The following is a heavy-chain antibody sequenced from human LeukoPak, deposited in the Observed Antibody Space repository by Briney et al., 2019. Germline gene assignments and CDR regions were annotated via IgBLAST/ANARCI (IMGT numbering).Heavy chain of an antibody. V-gene: IGHV3-49*03. Sequence: GGSLRLSCAASGFTFSDYYMSWIRQAPGKGLEWVGFIRSKAYGGTTEYAASVKGRFTISRDDSKSIAYLQMNSLKTEDTAVYYCTRSKVTVTTDLGFDPWGQGTLVTVSS. D-gene: IGHD4-17*01. J-gene: IGHJ5*02. CDR2: IRSKAYGGTT. CDR3: TRSKVTVTTDLGFDP. CDR1: GFTFSDYY.